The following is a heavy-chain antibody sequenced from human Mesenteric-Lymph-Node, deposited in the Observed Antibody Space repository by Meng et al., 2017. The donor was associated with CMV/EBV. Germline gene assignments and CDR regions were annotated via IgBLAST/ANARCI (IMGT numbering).Heavy chain of an antibody. CDR3: ARVRRGSGSYFIDY. J-gene: IGHJ4*02. CDR2: ISSSSTI. D-gene: IGHD3-10*01. V-gene: IGHV3-69-1*02. Sequence: GESLKISCAASGFTFSDYYMNWVRQAPGKGLEWVSSISSSSTIYYADSVKGRFTISRDNAKNSLYLQMNSLRAEDTAVYYCARVRRGSGSYFIDYWGQGTLVTVSS. CDR1: GFTFSDYY.